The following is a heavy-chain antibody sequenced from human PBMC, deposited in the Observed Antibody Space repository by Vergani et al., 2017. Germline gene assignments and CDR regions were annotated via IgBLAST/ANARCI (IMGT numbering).Heavy chain of an antibody. J-gene: IGHJ4*02. CDR2: IRSKAYGGTT. CDR1: GFTFGDYA. V-gene: IGHV3-49*03. CDR3: ARPVTSISDY. D-gene: IGHD2-21*02. Sequence: EVQLVESGGGLVQPGRSLRLSCTASGFTFGDYAMSWFRQAPGKGLEWVGFIRSKAYGGTTEYAASVKGRFTISRDDSKSIAYLQMNSLKTEDTAVYYCARPVTSISDYWGQGTLVTVSS.